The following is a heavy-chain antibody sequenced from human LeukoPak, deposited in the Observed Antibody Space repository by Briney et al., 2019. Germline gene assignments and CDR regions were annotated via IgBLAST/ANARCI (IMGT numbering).Heavy chain of an antibody. CDR1: GFTFSSYA. CDR3: ARGSLNGDYYYYGMDV. V-gene: IGHV3-30*04. J-gene: IGHJ6*02. Sequence: GGSLRLSCAASGFTFSSYAMHWVRQAPGKGLEWVAVISYDGSNKYYADSVKGRFTISRDNSKNTLYLQMNSLRAEDTAVYYCARGSLNGDYYYYGMDVWGQGTTVTVSS. D-gene: IGHD2-8*01. CDR2: ISYDGSNK.